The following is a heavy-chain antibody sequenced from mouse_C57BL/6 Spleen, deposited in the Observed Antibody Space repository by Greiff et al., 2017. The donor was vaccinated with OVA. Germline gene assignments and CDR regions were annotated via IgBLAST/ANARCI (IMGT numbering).Heavy chain of an antibody. J-gene: IGHJ2*01. CDR2: INPNNGGT. CDR1: GYTFTDYN. Sequence: EVQLQQSGPELVKPGASVKIPCTASGYTFTDYNMDWVKQSHGKSLEWIGDINPNNGGTIYNQKFKGKATLTVDKSSSTAYMELRSLTSEDTAVYYCARVDYYGSSYPDYFDYWGQGTTLTVSS. V-gene: IGHV1-18*01. CDR3: ARVDYYGSSYPDYFDY. D-gene: IGHD1-1*01.